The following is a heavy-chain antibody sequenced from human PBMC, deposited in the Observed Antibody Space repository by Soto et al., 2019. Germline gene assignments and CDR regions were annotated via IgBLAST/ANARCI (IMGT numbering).Heavy chain of an antibody. V-gene: IGHV1-69*13. CDR3: ARVGETIFGSLDY. Sequence: SVKVSCKASGYTFTSYAISWVRQAPGQGLEWMGGIIPIFGTANYAQKFQGRVTITADESTSTAYMELSSLRSEDTAVYYCARVGETIFGSLDYWGQGTLVTVSS. CDR1: GYTFTSYA. D-gene: IGHD3-3*01. J-gene: IGHJ4*02. CDR2: IIPIFGTA.